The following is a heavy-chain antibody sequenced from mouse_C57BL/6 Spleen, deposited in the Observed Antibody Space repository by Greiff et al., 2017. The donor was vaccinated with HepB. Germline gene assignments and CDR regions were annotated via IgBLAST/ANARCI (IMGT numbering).Heavy chain of an antibody. CDR2: TNPTNGRT. Sequence: VQLQQSGAELVKAGASVKMSCKASGYTFTSYWMHWVKQRLGQGLEWFAETNPTNGRTYYNEKFKSKSTLTVDKSSSTAYMPLRGPTFEDSAVYYCARIKKIGATYFDYWGQGTTLTVS. V-gene: IGHV1S81*02. D-gene: IGHD1-1*01. CDR1: GYTFTSYW. J-gene: IGHJ2*01. CDR3: ARIKKIGATYFDY.